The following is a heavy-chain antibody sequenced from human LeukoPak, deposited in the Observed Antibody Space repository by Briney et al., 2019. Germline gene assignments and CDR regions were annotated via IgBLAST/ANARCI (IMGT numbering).Heavy chain of an antibody. CDR1: GGTFSSYA. D-gene: IGHD3-3*01. V-gene: IGHV1-69*01. Sequence: GSSVKVSCKASGGTFSSYAISWVRQAPGQGLEWMGGIIPIFGTANYAQKFQGRVTITADESTSTAYMELSSLRSEDTAVYYCARGTRAIFGVVIHYYYGMDVWGQGTTVTVSS. CDR3: ARGTRAIFGVVIHYYYGMDV. CDR2: IIPIFGTA. J-gene: IGHJ6*02.